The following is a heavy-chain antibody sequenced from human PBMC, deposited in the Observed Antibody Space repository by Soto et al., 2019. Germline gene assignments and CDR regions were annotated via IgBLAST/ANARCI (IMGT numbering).Heavy chain of an antibody. CDR2: ISGSGGTT. CDR3: AKPNLYCSSTSCYDY. CDR1: GFTFSSYA. V-gene: IGHV3-23*01. D-gene: IGHD2-2*01. J-gene: IGHJ4*02. Sequence: PGGSLRLSCATSGFTFSSYAMTWVRQAPGKGLEWVSVISGSGGTTYYADSVKGRFTISRDNSENTLYLQMNSLRAEDTAVYYCAKPNLYCSSTSCYDYWGQGTLVTVYS.